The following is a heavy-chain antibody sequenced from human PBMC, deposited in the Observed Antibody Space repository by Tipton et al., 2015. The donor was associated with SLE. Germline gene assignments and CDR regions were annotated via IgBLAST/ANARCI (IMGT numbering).Heavy chain of an antibody. V-gene: IGHV4-38-2*02. Sequence: TLSLTCTVSGDSITSYSWNWIRQPPGKGLEWIGSMFHSGDTFYNPSLKSRVTVSVDTSRNQFSLELSSVTAVDTAVYYCARSMGAGYCSGGDCFEPFDSWGQGTLVTVSS. CDR3: ARSMGAGYCSGGDCFEPFDS. J-gene: IGHJ4*02. CDR2: MFHSGDT. D-gene: IGHD2-15*01. CDR1: GDSITSYS.